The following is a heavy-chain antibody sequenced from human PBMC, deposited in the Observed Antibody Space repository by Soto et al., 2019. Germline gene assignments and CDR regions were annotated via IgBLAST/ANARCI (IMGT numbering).Heavy chain of an antibody. CDR2: ISSSSYI. CDR1: GFTFSSYS. D-gene: IGHD3-3*01. V-gene: IGHV3-21*01. CDR3: ARPTGYYDFWSGYPGQDV. J-gene: IGHJ6*02. Sequence: PGGSLRLSCAASGFTFSSYSMNWVRQAPGKGLEWVSSISSSSYIYYADSVKGRFTISRDNAKNSLYLQMNSLRAEDTAVYYCARPTGYYDFWSGYPGQDVWGQGTTVTVSS.